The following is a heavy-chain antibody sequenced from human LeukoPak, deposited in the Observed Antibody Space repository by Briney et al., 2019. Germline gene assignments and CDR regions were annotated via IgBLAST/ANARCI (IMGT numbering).Heavy chain of an antibody. D-gene: IGHD2-15*01. Sequence: GGSLRLSCAASGFTFSTYWMNWVRQAPGKGLEWVAVISYDGSNKYYADSVKGRFTISRDNSKNMLYLQMNSLRAEDTAVYYCASSPRSGYYYGMDVWGQGTTVTVSS. J-gene: IGHJ6*02. CDR1: GFTFSTYW. CDR3: ASSPRSGYYYGMDV. V-gene: IGHV3-30*19. CDR2: ISYDGSNK.